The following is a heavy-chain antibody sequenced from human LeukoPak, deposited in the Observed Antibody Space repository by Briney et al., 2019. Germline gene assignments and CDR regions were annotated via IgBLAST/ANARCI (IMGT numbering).Heavy chain of an antibody. Sequence: SETLSLTCAVYGGSFSGYYWSWIRQPPGKGLEWIGEINHSGSTNYNPSLKSRVTISVDTSKNQFSLKLSSVTAADTAVYYCARVRVVAAPWFDPWGQGTLVTVSS. CDR3: ARVRVVAAPWFDP. CDR2: INHSGST. V-gene: IGHV4-34*01. D-gene: IGHD2-15*01. CDR1: GGSFSGYY. J-gene: IGHJ5*02.